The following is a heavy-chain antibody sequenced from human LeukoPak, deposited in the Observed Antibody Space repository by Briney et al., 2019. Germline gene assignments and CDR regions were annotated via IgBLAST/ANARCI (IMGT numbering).Heavy chain of an antibody. V-gene: IGHV3-53*01. CDR2: IYSGGST. J-gene: IGHJ3*02. D-gene: IGHD4-17*01. Sequence: GSLRLSCAASGFTVSSNYMSWVRQAPGKGLEWVSVIYSGGSTYYADSVKGRFTISRDNSKNTLYLQMNGLRAEDTAVYYCARIDYGDYVDAFDIWGQGTMVTVSS. CDR1: GFTVSSNY. CDR3: ARIDYGDYVDAFDI.